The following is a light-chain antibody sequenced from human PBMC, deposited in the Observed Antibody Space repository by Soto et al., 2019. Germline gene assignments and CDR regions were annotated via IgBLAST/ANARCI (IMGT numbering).Light chain of an antibody. CDR1: QSVRSN. J-gene: IGKJ1*01. CDR2: AAS. V-gene: IGKV3-15*01. CDR3: QQYNNWPWT. Sequence: EIVMTQSPATLSVSPGERATLSCRASQSVRSNLAWYQQKPGQAPRLLIDAASTRATGIPARFSGSGSGTEFTLTISSLQSEDFAVYYCQQYNNWPWTFGQGTKVEIK.